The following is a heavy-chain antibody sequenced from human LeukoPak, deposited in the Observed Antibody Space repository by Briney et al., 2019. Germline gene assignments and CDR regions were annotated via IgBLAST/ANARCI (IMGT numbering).Heavy chain of an antibody. V-gene: IGHV1-2*02. Sequence: ASVKVSCKASGYTFTSYGISWVRQAPGQGLEWMGWINPNSGGTNYAQKFQGRVTMTRDTSISTAYMELSRLRSDDTAVYYCARVLRDSTGYYYYDYFDYWGQGTLVTVSS. CDR2: INPNSGGT. CDR3: ARVLRDSTGYYYYDYFDY. CDR1: GYTFTSYG. D-gene: IGHD3-22*01. J-gene: IGHJ4*02.